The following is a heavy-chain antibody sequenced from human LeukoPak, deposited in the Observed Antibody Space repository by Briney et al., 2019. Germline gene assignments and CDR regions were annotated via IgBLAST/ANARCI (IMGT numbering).Heavy chain of an antibody. CDR2: IKQDGSEK. CDR1: GFTFSSYW. V-gene: IGHV3-7*01. CDR3: AKDWVDCSSTSCLSYYYMDV. D-gene: IGHD2-2*01. Sequence: GGSLRLSCAASGFTFSSYWMSWVRQAPGKGLEWVANIKQDGSEKYYVDSVKGRFTISRDNAKNSLYLQMNSLRAEDTAVYYCAKDWVDCSSTSCLSYYYMDVWGKGTTVTVSS. J-gene: IGHJ6*03.